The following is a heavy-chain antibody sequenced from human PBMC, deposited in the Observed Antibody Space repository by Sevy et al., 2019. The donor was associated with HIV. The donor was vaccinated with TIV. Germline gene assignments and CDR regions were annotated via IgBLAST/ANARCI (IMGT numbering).Heavy chain of an antibody. Sequence: GGSLRLSCAASGFTFSSYAMSWVRQAPGKGLEWVSAISGSGGSTYYADSVKGRFTISRDNSKNTLYLQMNGLRAEDRAGYYCAKGLGYCSSTSCYIRSPKQAPINWFDPWGQGTLVTVSS. CDR1: GFTFSSYA. D-gene: IGHD2-2*02. CDR2: ISGSGGST. CDR3: AKGLGYCSSTSCYIRSPKQAPINWFDP. J-gene: IGHJ5*02. V-gene: IGHV3-23*01.